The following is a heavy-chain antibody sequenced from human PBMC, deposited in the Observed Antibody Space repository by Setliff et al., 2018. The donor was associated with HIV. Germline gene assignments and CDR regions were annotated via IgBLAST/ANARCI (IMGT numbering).Heavy chain of an antibody. Sequence: GGSLRLSCVASGFTFSDYYMTWIRQVPGKGLECLSYISGSGSDINYEDSVKGRFTISRDNAKNSLYLQMNSLRAEDTAIYYCTRDPRPMDVWGKGTTVTVSS. CDR2: ISGSGSDI. J-gene: IGHJ6*04. V-gene: IGHV3-11*01. CDR3: TRDPRPMDV. CDR1: GFTFSDYY.